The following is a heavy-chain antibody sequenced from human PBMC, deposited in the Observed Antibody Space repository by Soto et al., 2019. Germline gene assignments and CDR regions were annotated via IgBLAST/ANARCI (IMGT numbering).Heavy chain of an antibody. J-gene: IGHJ4*02. CDR1: GGTFNTYT. CDR3: TRIPRYSFPTSDPLDN. Sequence: QVRLVQSGAEMKKPGSSVTVSCKASGGTFNTYTFSWVRQAPGQGLEWMGSILPILGSLNYAQRFQGRLSITADYSTTTAYMELSSLTSQDTAMYYCTRIPRYSFPTSDPLDNWGQGTLVTVSS. CDR2: ILPILGSL. D-gene: IGHD4-4*01. V-gene: IGHV1-69*08.